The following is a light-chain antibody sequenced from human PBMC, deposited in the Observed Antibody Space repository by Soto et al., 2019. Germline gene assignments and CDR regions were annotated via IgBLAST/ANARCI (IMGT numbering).Light chain of an antibody. CDR1: SSDVGGYNY. V-gene: IGLV2-8*01. CDR2: EVS. Sequence: QSVLTQPPSASGSPGQSVTISCTGTSSDVGGYNYASWYQQHPGKAPKLMIYEVSKRPSGVPDRFSGSKSGNTASLTVSGLQAEDEADYYCSSYAGSNNPYVFGTGTKLTVL. J-gene: IGLJ1*01. CDR3: SSYAGSNNPYV.